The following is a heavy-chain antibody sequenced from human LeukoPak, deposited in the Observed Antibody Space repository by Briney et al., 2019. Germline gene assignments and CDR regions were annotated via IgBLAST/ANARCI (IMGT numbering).Heavy chain of an antibody. D-gene: IGHD2-15*01. CDR2: IRNKANSYTT. Sequence: GGSLRLSCTASGFTFSNYPINFVRQAPGMGLEWVGRIRNKANSYTTEYAASVSGRFTISRDDSKDSLCLQMNSLKTEDTAVYYCARESKLGAAPTGGYYYYGMDVWGQGTTVTVSS. CDR1: GFTFSNYP. V-gene: IGHV3-72*01. CDR3: ARESKLGAAPTGGYYYYGMDV. J-gene: IGHJ6*02.